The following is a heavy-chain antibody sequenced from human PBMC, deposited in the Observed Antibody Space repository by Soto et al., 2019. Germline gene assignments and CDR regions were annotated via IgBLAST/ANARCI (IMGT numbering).Heavy chain of an antibody. CDR1: GFTLSNYV. CDR2: MSRDGNNA. CDR3: ARDDEGGSYCDLGF. Sequence: QVQLVESGGGVVQPGRSLTLSCVVSGFTLSNYVIHWVRQTPDKWLEWVAFMSRDGNNAYYTDSLKGLFTISRDHSKNTLYREMNSLITEDTAFDYCARDDEGGSYCDLGFWGQGTQVVVSS. V-gene: IGHV3-30-3*01. D-gene: IGHD1-26*01. J-gene: IGHJ4*02.